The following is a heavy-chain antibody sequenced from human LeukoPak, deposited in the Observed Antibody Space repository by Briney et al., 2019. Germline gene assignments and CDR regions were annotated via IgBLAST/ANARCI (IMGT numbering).Heavy chain of an antibody. D-gene: IGHD1-14*01. CDR2: ISSSSGII. Sequence: PGGSLRLSCAASGFTFNGYNMNWVRQAPGKGLEWVSYISSSSGIIYYADSVKGRFTISRDNAKNSLYLQMNSLRAEDTALYYCARDSPEGYYFDYWGQGTLVTVSS. J-gene: IGHJ4*02. CDR3: ARDSPEGYYFDY. CDR1: GFTFNGYN. V-gene: IGHV3-48*04.